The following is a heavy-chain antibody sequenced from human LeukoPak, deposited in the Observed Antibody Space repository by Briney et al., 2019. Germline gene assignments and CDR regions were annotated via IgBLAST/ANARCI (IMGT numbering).Heavy chain of an antibody. J-gene: IGHJ6*03. V-gene: IGHV6-1*01. D-gene: IGHD6-13*01. CDR1: GDSVSSNSAA. Sequence: SQTLSLTCDIFGDSVSSNSAAWNWIRQSPSRGLEWLGRTYYRSKWYNDYAVSVKSRITINPDTSKNQFSLQLNSVTPEYTAVYYCARDAAAAGLYYYYMDVWGKGTTVTISS. CDR2: TYYRSKWYN. CDR3: ARDAAAAGLYYYYMDV.